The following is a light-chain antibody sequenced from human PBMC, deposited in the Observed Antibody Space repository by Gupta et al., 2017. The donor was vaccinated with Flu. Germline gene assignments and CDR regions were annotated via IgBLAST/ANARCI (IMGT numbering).Light chain of an antibody. J-gene: IGKJ4*01. V-gene: IGKV3-20*01. CDR2: GAS. CDR1: QSVSSSY. CDR3: QQYGSSPLT. Sequence: EIVLTQSPGTLSLSPGERATLSCRASQSVSSSYLAWYQQKPGQAPRLLISGASNRATGIPDRFSGRGSGTDFTLTISRLEPEDFAVYYCQQYGSSPLTFGGGTKVEIK.